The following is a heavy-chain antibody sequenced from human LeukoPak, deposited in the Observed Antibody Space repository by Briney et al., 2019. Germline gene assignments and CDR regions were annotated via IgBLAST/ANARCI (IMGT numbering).Heavy chain of an antibody. Sequence: GGSLRLSCAASGFTFSSHWMHWVRQAPGKGLVWVSRINNDGSSTNYADSVKGRFTISRDNAKNSLYLQMNSLRAEDTAVYYCARAYCGGDCPFDLWGRGTLVTVSS. D-gene: IGHD2-21*02. V-gene: IGHV3-74*01. CDR1: GFTFSSHW. J-gene: IGHJ2*01. CDR3: ARAYCGGDCPFDL. CDR2: INNDGSST.